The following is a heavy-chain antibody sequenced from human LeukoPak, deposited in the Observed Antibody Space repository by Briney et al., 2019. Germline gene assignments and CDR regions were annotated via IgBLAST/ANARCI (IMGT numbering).Heavy chain of an antibody. CDR3: TTDLPYFGETERDY. CDR1: GFIFTNAW. J-gene: IGHJ4*02. V-gene: IGHV3-15*01. D-gene: IGHD3-10*01. CDR2: IKTEIDGGTA. Sequence: GGSLRLSCAASGFIFTNAWMSWVRQAPGKGLEWVGRIKTEIDGGTADYAAPVKGRFTISRDDSEKRVYLEMHSLKTDDTGIYYCTTDLPYFGETERDYLGQGTLVTVSS.